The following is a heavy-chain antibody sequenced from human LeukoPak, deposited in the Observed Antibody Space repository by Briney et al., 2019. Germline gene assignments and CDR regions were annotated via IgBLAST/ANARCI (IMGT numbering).Heavy chain of an antibody. CDR2: IYHSGST. J-gene: IGHJ4*02. CDR1: GGSISSGGYS. Sequence: SETLSLTCAVSGGSISSGGYSWSWIRQPPGKGLEWIGYIYHSGSTYYNPSLKGRVTISVDRSKNQFSLKLSSVTAADTAVYYCARGGGHSGYDTETFDYWGQGTLVTVSS. D-gene: IGHD5-12*01. CDR3: ARGGGHSGYDTETFDY. V-gene: IGHV4-30-2*01.